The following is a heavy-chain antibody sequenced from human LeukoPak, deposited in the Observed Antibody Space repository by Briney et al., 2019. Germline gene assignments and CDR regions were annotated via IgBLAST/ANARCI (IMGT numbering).Heavy chain of an antibody. D-gene: IGHD3-10*01. CDR1: GGSFSGYY. CDR3: ARHLVVGRFDP. V-gene: IGHV4-34*01. J-gene: IGHJ5*02. Sequence: PSETLSLTCAAYGGSFSGYYWSWIRQPPGKGLEWIGEINHSGSTNYNPSLKSRVTISVDTSKNQFSLKLRSMTAADTAVYYCARHLVVGRFDPWGQGTLVTVSS. CDR2: INHSGST.